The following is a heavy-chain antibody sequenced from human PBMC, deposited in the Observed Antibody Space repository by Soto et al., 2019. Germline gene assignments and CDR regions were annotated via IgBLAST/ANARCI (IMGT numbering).Heavy chain of an antibody. D-gene: IGHD2-15*01. CDR2: IYYSGST. CDR1: GGSISSYY. CDR3: ERAVVVADTPPGVGYYYGMDV. V-gene: IGHV4-59*01. Sequence: SETLSLTCTVSGGSISSYYWSWIRQPPGKGLEWIGYIYYSGSTNYNPSLKSRVTISVDTSKNQFSLKLSSVTAADTAVYYCERAVVVADTPPGVGYYYGMDVWGQGTPVTVSS. J-gene: IGHJ6*02.